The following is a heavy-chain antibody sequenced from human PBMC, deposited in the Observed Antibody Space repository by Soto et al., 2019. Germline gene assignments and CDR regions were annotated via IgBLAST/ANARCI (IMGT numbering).Heavy chain of an antibody. CDR3: AIEGVGFGN. D-gene: IGHD3-16*01. CDR1: GFTFSVSS. V-gene: IGHV3-73*01. Sequence: EVQLVESGGGLVRPGGSVRLSCAASGFTFSVSSMHWVRQASGKGLEWLGRIRSRANHYATTYSESLKGRVIISRDDSQDTMILEMSSLRTEDTAMYCCAIEGVGFGNWGQGTLVTVSS. J-gene: IGHJ4*02. CDR2: IRSRANHYAT.